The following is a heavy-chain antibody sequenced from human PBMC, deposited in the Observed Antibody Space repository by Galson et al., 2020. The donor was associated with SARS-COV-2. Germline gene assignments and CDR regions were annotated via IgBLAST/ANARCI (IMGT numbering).Heavy chain of an antibody. CDR3: ARGTRGSYYYGMDV. CDR1: GFTFSSYA. Sequence: GESLKISCAASGFTFSSYAMHWVRQAPGKGLEWEAVISYAGSNKYYADSVKGRFTISRDNSKNTLYLQMNSLRAEGTAVYYCARGTRGSYYYGMDVWGQGTTVTVSS. CDR2: ISYAGSNK. D-gene: IGHD3-10*01. V-gene: IGHV3-30*04. J-gene: IGHJ6*02.